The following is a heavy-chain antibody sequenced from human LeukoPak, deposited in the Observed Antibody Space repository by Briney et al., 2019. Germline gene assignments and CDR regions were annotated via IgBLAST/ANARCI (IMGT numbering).Heavy chain of an antibody. D-gene: IGHD3-16*02. J-gene: IGHJ4*02. CDR3: AKGGSYRSQPYFDY. V-gene: IGHV3-7*03. Sequence: SGGSLRLSCAASGFTFSTYYMSRVRQAPGTGLEWVANIKQDGSERYYVDSVKGRFTISRDNAKNTVYLQMNSLRAEDTAVYYCAKGGSYRSQPYFDYWGQGTPVTVSS. CDR2: IKQDGSER. CDR1: GFTFSTYY.